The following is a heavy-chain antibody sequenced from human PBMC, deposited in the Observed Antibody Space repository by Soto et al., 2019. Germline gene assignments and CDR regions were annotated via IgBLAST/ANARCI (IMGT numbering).Heavy chain of an antibody. J-gene: IGHJ4*02. CDR3: ATWRFDY. V-gene: IGHV6-1*01. Sequence: QPLSLTSAISGDSVSSNRAACNWIRHSPSRGLEWLGRTYYRSKWYNDYAVSMRSRITINPDTTKNQFSLQLNSATPEDTAVYYCATWRFDYWGQGTLVTVSS. CDR1: GDSVSSNRAA. CDR2: TYYRSKWYN.